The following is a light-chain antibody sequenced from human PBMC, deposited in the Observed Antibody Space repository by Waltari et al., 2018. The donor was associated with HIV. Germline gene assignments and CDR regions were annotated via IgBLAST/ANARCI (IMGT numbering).Light chain of an antibody. J-gene: IGLJ2*01. V-gene: IGLV2-8*01. CDR2: DVI. CDR1: RSALAGYNP. Sequence: QSALTHPPSAPGPPGHSVTPSCPGPRSALAGYNPVPCHQQHPGKAPKLMIYDVIKRPSGVPDRVSGSKSGNTASLTVSGRQPEDEADYYCSSHAGSKVVFGGGTRLTVL. CDR3: SSHAGSKVV.